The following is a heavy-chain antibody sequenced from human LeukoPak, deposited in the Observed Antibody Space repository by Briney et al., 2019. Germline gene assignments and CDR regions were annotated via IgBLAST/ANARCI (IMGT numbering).Heavy chain of an antibody. J-gene: IGHJ4*02. Sequence: ASVKVSCRASGYTFTSYAMNWVRQAPGQGLEWMGWISAYNGNTNYAQKLQGRVTMTTDTSTSTAYMELRSLRSDDTAVYYCARDPGLAGLDYWGQGTLVTVSS. D-gene: IGHD6-13*01. CDR2: ISAYNGNT. CDR1: GYTFTSYA. V-gene: IGHV1-18*01. CDR3: ARDPGLAGLDY.